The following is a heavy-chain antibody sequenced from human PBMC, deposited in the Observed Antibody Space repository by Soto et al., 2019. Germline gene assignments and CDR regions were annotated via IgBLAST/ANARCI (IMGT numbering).Heavy chain of an antibody. V-gene: IGHV3-13*01. J-gene: IGHJ6*03. Sequence: PGGSRRLSCASSGFTFSSYDMHWARQATGKGLEWVSAIGTAGDTYYPGSVKGRFTISRENAKNSLYLQMNSLRAGDTAVYYCARASQPPIAAAGLDGYYYYYMDVWGKGTTVTVSS. D-gene: IGHD6-13*01. CDR2: IGTAGDT. CDR3: ARASQPPIAAAGLDGYYYYYMDV. CDR1: GFTFSSYD.